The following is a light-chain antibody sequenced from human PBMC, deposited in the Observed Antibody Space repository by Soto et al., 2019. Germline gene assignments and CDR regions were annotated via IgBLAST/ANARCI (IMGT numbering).Light chain of an antibody. V-gene: IGLV1-40*01. CDR1: SSNIGAGYD. Sequence: QSVLTQPPSVSVAPGQRVTISCTGSSSNIGAGYDVHWYQQLPGTAPKLLIYGNSNRPSGVPDRFSGSKSGTSASLAITGLQAEAASDYYGQSYDISLSGVVFYGWTKVTVL. CDR3: QSYDISLSGVV. CDR2: GNS. J-gene: IGLJ2*01.